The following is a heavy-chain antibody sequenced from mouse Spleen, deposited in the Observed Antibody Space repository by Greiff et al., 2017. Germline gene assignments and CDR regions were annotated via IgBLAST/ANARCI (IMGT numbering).Heavy chain of an antibody. CDR3: ASNYVRSAWFAY. V-gene: IGHV2-2*01. CDR1: GFSLTSCG. D-gene: IGHD1-1*01. Sequence: VKLMESGPGLVQPSQSLSITCTVSGFSLTSCGVHWVRQSPGKGLEWLGVIWSGGSTDYNAAFISRLSISKDNSKSQVFFKMNSLQADDTAIYYCASNYVRSAWFAYWGQGTLVTVSA. J-gene: IGHJ3*01. CDR2: IWSGGST.